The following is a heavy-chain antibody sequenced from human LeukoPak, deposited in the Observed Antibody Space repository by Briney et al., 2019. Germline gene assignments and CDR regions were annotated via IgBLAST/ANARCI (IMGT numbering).Heavy chain of an antibody. CDR3: ARHSRSGYSGYENAFDI. V-gene: IGHV4-39*01. CDR2: IYYSGST. D-gene: IGHD5-12*01. CDR1: GGSISSGDYY. J-gene: IGHJ3*02. Sequence: PSQTLSLTCTVSGGSISSGDYYWSWIRQPPGKGLEWIGSIYYSGSTYYNPSLKSRVTISVDTSKNQFSLKLSSVTAADTAVYYCARHSRSGYSGYENAFDIWGQGTMVTVSS.